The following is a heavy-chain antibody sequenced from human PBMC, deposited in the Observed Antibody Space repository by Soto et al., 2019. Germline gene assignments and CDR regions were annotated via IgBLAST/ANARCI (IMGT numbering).Heavy chain of an antibody. CDR2: ISYDGSDK. J-gene: IGHJ6*02. CDR3: AKVTGYCSSSSCRRDYYYYYGMDV. CDR1: GFTFSNYG. V-gene: IGHV3-30*18. Sequence: GGSLRLSCAASGFTFSNYGMHWVRRAPGKGLEWVAVISYDGSDKYYADSVKGRFSISRDNSKNTLYLQMNSLRAEDTAVYYCAKVTGYCSSSSCRRDYYYYYGMDVWGQGTTVTVSS. D-gene: IGHD2-2*01.